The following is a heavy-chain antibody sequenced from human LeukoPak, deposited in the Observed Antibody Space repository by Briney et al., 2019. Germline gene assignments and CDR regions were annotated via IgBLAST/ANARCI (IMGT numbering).Heavy chain of an antibody. CDR3: ARGYSGLDAFDI. Sequence: PSETLSLTCTVSGGSVSSGSCYWSWVRQPPGKGLEYIGYIYYSGSTNYNPSLKSRVTISVDTSKNQFSLKLSSVTAADTAVYYCARGYSGLDAFDIWGQGTMVTVSS. D-gene: IGHD5-12*01. CDR1: GGSVSSGSCY. CDR2: IYYSGST. V-gene: IGHV4-61*01. J-gene: IGHJ3*02.